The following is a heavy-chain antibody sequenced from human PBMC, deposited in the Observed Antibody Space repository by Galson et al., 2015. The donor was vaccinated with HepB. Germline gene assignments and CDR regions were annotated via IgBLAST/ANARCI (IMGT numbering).Heavy chain of an antibody. D-gene: IGHD3-3*01. Sequence: SLRLSCAASGFTFSSYGMHWVRQAPGRGLEWVAFIWSDGSDKYYADSVKGRCTISRDSSKNTLYLQMDSLRAEDTAVYYCARDHPDGRKKLRLLTSHMDVWGKGTTVTVSS. V-gene: IGHV3-33*01. CDR3: ARDHPDGRKKLRLLTSHMDV. CDR1: GFTFSSYG. CDR2: IWSDGSDK. J-gene: IGHJ6*03.